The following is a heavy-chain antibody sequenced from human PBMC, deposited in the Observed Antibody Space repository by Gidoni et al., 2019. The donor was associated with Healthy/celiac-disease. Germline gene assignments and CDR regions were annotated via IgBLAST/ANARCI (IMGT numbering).Heavy chain of an antibody. J-gene: IGHJ1*01. CDR1: GCSISSGGYY. CDR3: ARAGPDFLGGYFQH. V-gene: IGHV4-31*03. Sequence: QVQLQESCPGLVKPSQTLSLTCTVSGCSISSGGYYWIWIRQHPGKGLEWIGYIYYSGSTYYNPSLKSRVTISVDTSKNQFSLKLSSVTAADTAVYYCARAGPDFLGGYFQHWGQGTLVTVSS. CDR2: IYYSGST. D-gene: IGHD3-3*01.